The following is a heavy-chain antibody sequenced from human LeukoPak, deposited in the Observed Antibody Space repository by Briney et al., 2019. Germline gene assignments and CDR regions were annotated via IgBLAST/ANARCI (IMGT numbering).Heavy chain of an antibody. CDR2: ISGSGGST. V-gene: IGHV3-23*01. Sequence: GGSLRLSCAASGFTFSSYAMSWVRQAPGKGLEWVSAISGSGGSTYYADSVKGRFTISRDNSKNTLYLQMNSLRAEDAAVYYCAKPRLIVVVPAALDYWGQGTLVTVSS. CDR1: GFTFSSYA. D-gene: IGHD2-2*01. CDR3: AKPRLIVVVPAALDY. J-gene: IGHJ4*02.